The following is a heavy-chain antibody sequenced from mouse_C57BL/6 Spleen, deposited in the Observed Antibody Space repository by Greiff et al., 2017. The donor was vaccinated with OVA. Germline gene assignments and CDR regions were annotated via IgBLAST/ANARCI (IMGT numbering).Heavy chain of an antibody. CDR2: INPNNGGT. Sequence: EVQLQQSGPELVKPGASVKIPCKASGYTFTDYNMDWVKQSHGKSLEWIGDINPNNGGTIYNQKFKGKATLTVDKSSSTAYMELRSLTSEDTAVYYCARRAGPFWFAYWGQGTLVTVSA. CDR1: GYTFTDYN. J-gene: IGHJ3*01. V-gene: IGHV1-18*01. CDR3: ARRAGPFWFAY. D-gene: IGHD3-3*01.